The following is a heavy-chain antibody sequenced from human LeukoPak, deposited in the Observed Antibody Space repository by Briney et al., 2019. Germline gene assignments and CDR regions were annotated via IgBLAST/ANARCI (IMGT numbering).Heavy chain of an antibody. CDR2: FYFTGST. Sequence: PSETLSLTRTLPGGSISTYSWSWIRQPPGKGLERIGYFYFTGSTDYNTSLKSRVTITLDTSKNQFSLKLSSVTAADTSVYYCAIGTRSSIFEGWFEPCGEGNLVTVSS. CDR3: AIGTRSSIFEGWFEP. CDR1: GGSISTYS. V-gene: IGHV4-59*08. D-gene: IGHD3-3*01. J-gene: IGHJ5*02.